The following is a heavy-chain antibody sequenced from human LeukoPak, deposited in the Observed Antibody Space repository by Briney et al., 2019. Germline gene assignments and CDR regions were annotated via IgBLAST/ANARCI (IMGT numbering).Heavy chain of an antibody. V-gene: IGHV5-51*01. D-gene: IGHD1-26*01. CDR1: GYRFTTYW. CDR3: ARRRDSGSYIDF. J-gene: IGHJ4*02. Sequence: GESLKISCKVSGYRFTTYWIGWVRQMPGKGLEWMGIIYPGDSATRYSPSFQGQVTISADKSIGTAYLQWSSLKASDTAMYYCARRRDSGSYIDFWGQGTLVTVSS. CDR2: IYPGDSAT.